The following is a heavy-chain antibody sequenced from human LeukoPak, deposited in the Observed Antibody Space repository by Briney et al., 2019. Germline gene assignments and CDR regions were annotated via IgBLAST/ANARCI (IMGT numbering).Heavy chain of an antibody. CDR2: VYDSENT. CDR1: GGSVNSRGNF. J-gene: IGHJ3*02. CDR3: ARFDDYDAFDI. Sequence: SDTLSLTCTVSGGSVNSRGNFWGWIRQPPGKGLECVGSVYDSENTYYNPSLKSRVTISVDTSKNQFSLKQRSVTAADTAVYYCARFDDYDAFDIWGQGTMVTVSS. D-gene: IGHD4-11*01. V-gene: IGHV4-39*01.